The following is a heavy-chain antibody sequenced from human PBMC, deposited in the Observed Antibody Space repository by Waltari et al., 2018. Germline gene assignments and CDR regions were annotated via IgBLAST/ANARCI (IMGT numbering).Heavy chain of an antibody. J-gene: IGHJ4*02. CDR3: AREDIAAAGFFDY. CDR1: GFIFSNYW. V-gene: IGHV3-74*01. CDR2: FNGDGSST. Sequence: EVQLVESGGGLVQPGGSLRPSCAASGFIFSNYWMHWVRQAPGKGLVWVSRFNGDGSSTAYADSVKGRFTISRDNAKNTLYLQMNSLRAEDTAVYYCAREDIAAAGFFDYWGQGTLVTVSS. D-gene: IGHD6-13*01.